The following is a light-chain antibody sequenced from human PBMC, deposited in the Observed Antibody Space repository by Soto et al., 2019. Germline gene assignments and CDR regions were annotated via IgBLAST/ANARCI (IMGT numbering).Light chain of an antibody. Sequence: DIQMTQSPSSLSASVGDRVTITCRASQGIGTDLAWYQQKPGKVPKLLIYAASTLQSGVPSRFSVSGSGTDFTLTISRLQPEDVATYYCQKYTSSPLTFGQGNKVEIK. CDR1: QGIGTD. V-gene: IGKV1-27*01. J-gene: IGKJ1*01. CDR3: QKYTSSPLT. CDR2: AAS.